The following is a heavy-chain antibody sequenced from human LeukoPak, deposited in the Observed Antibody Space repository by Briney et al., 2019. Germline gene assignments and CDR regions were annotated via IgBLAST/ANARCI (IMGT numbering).Heavy chain of an antibody. D-gene: IGHD6-19*01. CDR3: ARDRGSSGWYEFDY. CDR2: IKQDGSEK. Sequence: AGGSLRLSCAASGFTVSTNYMNWVRQAPGKGLEWVANIKQDGSEKYYVDSVKGRFTISRDNAKNSLYLQMNSLRAEDTAVYYCARDRGSSGWYEFDYWGQGTLVTVSS. CDR1: GFTVSTNY. J-gene: IGHJ4*02. V-gene: IGHV3-7*01.